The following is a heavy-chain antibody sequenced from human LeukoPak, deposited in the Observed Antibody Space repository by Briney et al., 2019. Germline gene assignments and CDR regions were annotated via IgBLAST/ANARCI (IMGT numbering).Heavy chain of an antibody. V-gene: IGHV3-9*01. J-gene: IGHJ4*02. Sequence: GGSLRLSCAASGFTFDDYAMHWVRQAPGKGLEWVSGISWNSGSIAYADSVKGRFTISRDNAKNSLYLQMNSLRVEDTAVYYCVRGQYELYNWGQGTLVTVSS. D-gene: IGHD2-2*01. CDR2: ISWNSGSI. CDR1: GFTFDDYA. CDR3: VRGQYELYN.